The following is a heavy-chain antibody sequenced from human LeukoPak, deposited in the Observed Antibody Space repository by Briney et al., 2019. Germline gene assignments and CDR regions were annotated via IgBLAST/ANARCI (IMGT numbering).Heavy chain of an antibody. CDR3: ASRILEMATIDYYGMDV. J-gene: IGHJ6*02. CDR1: GYTFTSYY. D-gene: IGHD5-24*01. Sequence: ASVTVSCKASGYTFTSYYMHWVRQAPGQGLEWMGIINPSGGSTSYAQKFQGRVTMTRDTSTSTVYMELSSLRSEDTAVYYCASRILEMATIDYYGMDVWGQGTTVTVSS. CDR2: INPSGGST. V-gene: IGHV1-46*01.